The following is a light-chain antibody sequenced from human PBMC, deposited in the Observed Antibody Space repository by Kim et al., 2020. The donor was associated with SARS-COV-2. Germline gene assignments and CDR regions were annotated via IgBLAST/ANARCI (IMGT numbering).Light chain of an antibody. CDR3: QQYGSSPYT. CDR1: QSVSRSY. J-gene: IGKJ2*01. V-gene: IGKV3-20*01. CDR2: GAS. Sequence: EIVLTQSPGTLSLSPGERATLSCRASQSVSRSYLAWYQQLPGQAPRLLIYGASSRATGIPDRFSGSGSGTDFTLTISRLDPEDFAVYYCQQYGSSPYTFGRGTKLEI.